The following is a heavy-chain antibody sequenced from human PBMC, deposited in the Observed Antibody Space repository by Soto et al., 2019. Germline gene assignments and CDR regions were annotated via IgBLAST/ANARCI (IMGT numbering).Heavy chain of an antibody. CDR3: ARDRAGPYYYYGMDV. D-gene: IGHD6-13*01. V-gene: IGHV3-33*01. Sequence: QVQLVESGGGVVQPGRSLRLSCAASGFTFSSYGMHWVRQAPGKGLEWVAVIWYDGSNKYYADSAKGRFTISRDNSKNTLYLQMNSLRAEDTAVYYCARDRAGPYYYYGMDVWGQGTTVTVSS. CDR1: GFTFSSYG. CDR2: IWYDGSNK. J-gene: IGHJ6*02.